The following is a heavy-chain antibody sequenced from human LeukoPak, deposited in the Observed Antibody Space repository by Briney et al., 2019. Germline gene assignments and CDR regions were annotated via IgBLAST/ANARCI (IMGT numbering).Heavy chain of an antibody. V-gene: IGHV4-30-4*08. D-gene: IGHD1-26*01. CDR3: ARGKGGSYPYYFDY. CDR1: GGSISSGDYY. J-gene: IGHJ4*02. CDR2: IYYSGST. Sequence: TLSLICTVSGGSISSGDYYWSWIRQPPGKGLEWIGYIYYSGSTYYNPSLKSRVTISVDTSKNQFSLKLSSVTAADTAVYYCARGKGGSYPYYFDYWGQGTLVTVSS.